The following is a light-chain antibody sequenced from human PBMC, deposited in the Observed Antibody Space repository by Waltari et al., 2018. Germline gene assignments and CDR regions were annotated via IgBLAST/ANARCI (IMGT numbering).Light chain of an antibody. J-gene: IGLJ2*01. CDR2: KDS. CDR3: YSAADNNPL. V-gene: IGLV3-27*01. Sequence: SYELTQPSSVSVSPGQTARITCSGDVLATKKYARWFQQKPGQAPVLVIYKDSERPSGIPERFSGSSSGTTVTLTISGAQVEDEADYYCYSAADNNPLFGGGTKLTVL. CDR1: VLATKKY.